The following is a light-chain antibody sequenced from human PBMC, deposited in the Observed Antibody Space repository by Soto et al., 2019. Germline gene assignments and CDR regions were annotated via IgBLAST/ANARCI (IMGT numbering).Light chain of an antibody. CDR1: QSVSRN. J-gene: IGKJ2*01. CDR2: GAS. Sequence: EVVLTQSPATLSVSPGDRATLSCRASQSVSRNLAWYQQKPGQAPRLLIYGASTRATGVPARFSGSGSATELSLSISSLQPEDVSVYYCQQYGDWPPETFGQGTKLEI. V-gene: IGKV3-15*01. CDR3: QQYGDWPPET.